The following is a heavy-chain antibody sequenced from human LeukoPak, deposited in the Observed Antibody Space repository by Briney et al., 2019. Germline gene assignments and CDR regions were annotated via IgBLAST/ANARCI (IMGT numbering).Heavy chain of an antibody. V-gene: IGHV3-48*03. Sequence: EGSLRLSCAASGFTFSSYEMNWVRQSPGKGLEWVSYISNSDSTIYYADSVKGRFTISRDNAQNSLYLQMNSLRAEDTAVYYCARVGYSSSWHSGSAFDIWGQGTMVTVSS. J-gene: IGHJ3*02. D-gene: IGHD6-13*01. CDR2: ISNSDSTI. CDR3: ARVGYSSSWHSGSAFDI. CDR1: GFTFSSYE.